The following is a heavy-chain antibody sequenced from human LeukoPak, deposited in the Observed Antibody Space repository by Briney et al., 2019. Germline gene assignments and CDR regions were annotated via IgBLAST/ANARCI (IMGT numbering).Heavy chain of an antibody. J-gene: IGHJ4*02. D-gene: IGHD3-22*01. CDR2: INPSDASA. Sequence: ASVKVSCKASGYIFTNYNIHWVRQAPGQGLEWMGMINPSDASARYAQKFQGRVTMTRDMSTDTVYMELNSLRSEDTAVYHCARDLPDISEGWGQGTLVTVTS. CDR1: GYIFTNYN. V-gene: IGHV1-46*01. CDR3: ARDLPDISEG.